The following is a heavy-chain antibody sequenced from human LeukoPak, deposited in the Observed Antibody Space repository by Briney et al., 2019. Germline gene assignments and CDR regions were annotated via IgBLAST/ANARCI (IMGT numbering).Heavy chain of an antibody. CDR1: GFRFNTYW. J-gene: IGHJ4*02. V-gene: IGHV3-7*01. CDR2: IKQDGNEK. CDR3: ARTGGSYPYYFEY. D-gene: IGHD1-26*01. Sequence: GGSLRLSCAASGFRFNTYWMSWVRQAPGKGLEWVANIKQDGNEKYYADSVKGRFTISRDNGKNSLDLQMNSLRAEDTAVYYCARTGGSYPYYFEYWGQGTLVTVSS.